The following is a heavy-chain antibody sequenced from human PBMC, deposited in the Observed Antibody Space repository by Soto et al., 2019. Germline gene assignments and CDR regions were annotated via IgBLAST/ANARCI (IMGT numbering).Heavy chain of an antibody. CDR2: IHYSGST. CDR3: ASYYYVSRIYRSFGY. CDR1: GASISSSTYY. Sequence: SEALSLICTVSGASISSSTYYWGWIRQSPGRGLEWIGNIHYSGSTYYNPSLKSRVTISVDTSKKQFSLKLRSVTAADSAVYYCASYYYVSRIYRSFGYCGKGTLVTVSA. V-gene: IGHV4-39*01. D-gene: IGHD3-10*01. J-gene: IGHJ4*02.